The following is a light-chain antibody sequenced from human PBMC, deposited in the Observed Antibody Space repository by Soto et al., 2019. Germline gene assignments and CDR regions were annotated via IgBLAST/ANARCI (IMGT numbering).Light chain of an antibody. J-gene: IGKJ1*01. V-gene: IGKV3-20*01. Sequence: EIVLTRSPATLSLSPGERATLSCRASQSVNIYLAWYQQKPGQAPRLLINNAFNRATGIPDRFSGSGSGTDFTLTISRLDPEDFAVYYCQQYGGSRWTFGQGTKVDIK. CDR2: NAF. CDR3: QQYGGSRWT. CDR1: QSVNIY.